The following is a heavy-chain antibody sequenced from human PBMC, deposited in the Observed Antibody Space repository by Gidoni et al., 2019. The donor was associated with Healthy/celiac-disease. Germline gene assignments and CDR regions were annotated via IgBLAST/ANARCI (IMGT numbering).Heavy chain of an antibody. CDR3: ARVRELAVQGVKVRWFDP. V-gene: IGHV4-34*01. Sequence: QVQLQQWGAGLLKPSETLSLTCAVYGGSFSSHYWSWIRQPPGKGLEWIGEINHRGSTNYNPSLKSRVTISVDRSKNQFSLKLSSVTAADTAVYSCARVRELAVQGVKVRWFDPWGLGTLVTASS. J-gene: IGHJ5*02. D-gene: IGHD3-10*01. CDR2: INHRGST. CDR1: GGSFSSHY.